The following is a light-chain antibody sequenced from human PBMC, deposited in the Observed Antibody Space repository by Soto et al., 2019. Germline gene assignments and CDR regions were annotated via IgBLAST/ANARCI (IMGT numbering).Light chain of an antibody. J-gene: IGKJ1*01. Sequence: DIQMTQSPSTLSASVGDRVTITCRASQSINNWLAWYQHKPGKAPKLLIYDASNLESGVTSRFSGSGSGADFTLTNSGLQPAGFATYYCQQYNSYPSTCGQGTNVEIK. CDR3: QQYNSYPST. CDR1: QSINNW. CDR2: DAS. V-gene: IGKV1-5*01.